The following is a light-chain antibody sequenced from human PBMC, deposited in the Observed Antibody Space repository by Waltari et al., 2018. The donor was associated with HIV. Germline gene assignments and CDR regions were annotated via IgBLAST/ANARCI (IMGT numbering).Light chain of an antibody. J-gene: IGKJ4*01. CDR3: QQLNSYPLT. CDR2: VAS. CDR1: QGINSY. Sequence: DIHLTQSPPFLSASIGDRVTISCRATQGINSYLAWYQQKPGKAPKLLIYVASTLRSGVPSRFRGSGSGTELTLTISNLQPEDSATYYCQQLNSYPLTFGGGTKVETK. V-gene: IGKV1-9*01.